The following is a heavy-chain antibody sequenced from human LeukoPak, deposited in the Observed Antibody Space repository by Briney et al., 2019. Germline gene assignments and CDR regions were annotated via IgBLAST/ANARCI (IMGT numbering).Heavy chain of an antibody. V-gene: IGHV4-39*01. J-gene: IGHJ3*02. CDR3: ARRRQWPNGGVAFDI. Sequence: PSETLSLTCTVSGGSISSSSYYWGWIRQPPGKGLEWIVSIYYSGSTYYNPSLKSRVTISVDTSKNQFSLKLSSVTAADTAVYYCARRRQWPNGGVAFDIWGQGTMVTVSS. CDR2: IYYSGST. D-gene: IGHD6-19*01. CDR1: GGSISSSSYY.